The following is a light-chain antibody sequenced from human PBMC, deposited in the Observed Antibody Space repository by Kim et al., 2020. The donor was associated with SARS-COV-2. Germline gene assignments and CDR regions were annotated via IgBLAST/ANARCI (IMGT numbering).Light chain of an antibody. Sequence: SQGRPARITCSGDALPKQYAYWFQQKPGQAPVVVIYEDTERPSGIPERFSGSTSGTTVTLTISGVQAEDEADYYCQSADSSDTFWVFGGGTQLTVL. CDR2: EDT. J-gene: IGLJ3*02. CDR3: QSADSSDTFWV. V-gene: IGLV3-25*03. CDR1: ALPKQY.